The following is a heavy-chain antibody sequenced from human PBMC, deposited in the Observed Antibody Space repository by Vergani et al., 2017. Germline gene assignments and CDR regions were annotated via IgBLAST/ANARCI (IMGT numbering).Heavy chain of an antibody. J-gene: IGHJ4*02. D-gene: IGHD3-9*01. CDR2: ISPDGFSN. Sequence: QVQLVQSGAEVGKPGASVKISCKASGYTFTAYYIHWVRQAPEQGLEWVGVISPDGFSNYYAQKFQGRVTITRDTSTSTVYVEVTSLRSDDTADYYCAREPPLTGFFDYWGQGTLVTVSS. V-gene: IGHV1-46*03. CDR1: GYTFTAYY. CDR3: AREPPLTGFFDY.